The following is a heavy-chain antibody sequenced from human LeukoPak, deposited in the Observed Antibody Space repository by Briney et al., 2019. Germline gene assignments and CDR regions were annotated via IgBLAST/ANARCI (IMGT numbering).Heavy chain of an antibody. J-gene: IGHJ4*02. CDR3: AKDPRDGYNIYYFDY. Sequence: GGSLRLPCAASGFTFSSYGMHWVRQAPGKGLEWVAVISYDGSNKYYADSVKGRFTISRDNSKNTLYLQMNSLRAEDTAVYYCAKDPRDGYNIYYFDYWGQGTLVTVSS. V-gene: IGHV3-30*18. CDR1: GFTFSSYG. D-gene: IGHD5-24*01. CDR2: ISYDGSNK.